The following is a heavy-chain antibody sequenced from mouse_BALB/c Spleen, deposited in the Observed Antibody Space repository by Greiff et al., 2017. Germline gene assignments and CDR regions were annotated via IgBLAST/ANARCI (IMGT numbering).Heavy chain of an antibody. CDR1: GFTFSSYA. Sequence: EVMLVESGGGLVKPGGSLKLSCAASGFTFSSYAMSWVRQTPEKRLEWVATISSGGSYTYYPDSVKGRFTISRDNAKNTLYLQMSSLKSEDTAMYYCTRDNSGSSLDYWGQGTTLTVSS. CDR2: ISSGGSYT. V-gene: IGHV5-6-4*01. J-gene: IGHJ2*01. D-gene: IGHD1-1*01. CDR3: TRDNSGSSLDY.